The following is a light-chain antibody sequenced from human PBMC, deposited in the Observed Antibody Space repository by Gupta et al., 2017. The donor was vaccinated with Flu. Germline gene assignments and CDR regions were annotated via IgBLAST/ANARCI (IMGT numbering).Light chain of an antibody. CDR3: MQALQTIT. V-gene: IGKV2-28*01. J-gene: IGKJ5*01. CDR2: LGS. Sequence: DIVMTQSPLSLPVTPGEPASISCRSSQSLHRNGFTYLDWYLQKPGHSPQLLIYLGSYRASGVPDRFSGSGSGTDFTLKISRVEAEDVGVYYCMQALQTITFGQGTRLDIK. CDR1: QSLHRNGFTY.